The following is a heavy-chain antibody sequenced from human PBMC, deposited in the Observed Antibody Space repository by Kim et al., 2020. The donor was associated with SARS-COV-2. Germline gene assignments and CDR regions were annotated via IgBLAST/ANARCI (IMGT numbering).Heavy chain of an antibody. CDR1: GFTFSDHY. D-gene: IGHD1-20*01. CDR3: VRITVTEGYYSMDL. Sequence: GGSLRLSCAASGFTFSDHYMDWVRQAPGKGLEWVGRIRDKPNSYTTEYAASVKGRFIISRDDSKKSLYLQINSLRTEDTAVYFCVRITVTEGYYSMDLWGQGTTVTVSS. V-gene: IGHV3-72*01. J-gene: IGHJ6*02. CDR2: IRDKPNSYTT.